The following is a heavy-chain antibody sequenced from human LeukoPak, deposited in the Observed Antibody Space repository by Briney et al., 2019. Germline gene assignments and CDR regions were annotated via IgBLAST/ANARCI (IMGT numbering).Heavy chain of an antibody. Sequence: GGSLRLSCAASGFSVSEYCVTWVRQAPGKGLEWISYITRENWIYYSDSVKGRFTISRDHAKNSVYLEMNSLRADDTAVYYCARGLHLDGSGSLYYWGQGTLVTVSS. V-gene: IGHV3-69-1*01. J-gene: IGHJ4*02. D-gene: IGHD3-22*01. CDR2: ITRENWI. CDR3: ARGLHLDGSGSLYY. CDR1: GFSVSEYC.